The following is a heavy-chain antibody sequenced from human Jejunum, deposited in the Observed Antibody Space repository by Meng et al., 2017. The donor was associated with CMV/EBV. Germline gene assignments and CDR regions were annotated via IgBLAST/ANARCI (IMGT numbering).Heavy chain of an antibody. D-gene: IGHD3-22*01. CDR3: ARVRYYDSSDYYSPSFDY. J-gene: IGHJ4*02. V-gene: IGHV3-53*01. Sequence: FTVSGNYMTGVRQAPGKGLEWVSVIYSDGSTYYADSVKGRFTISRDSSKNTLYLQMNSLRAEDTAVYYCARVRYYDSSDYYSPSFDYWGQGTLVTVSS. CDR1: FTVSGNY. CDR2: IYSDGST.